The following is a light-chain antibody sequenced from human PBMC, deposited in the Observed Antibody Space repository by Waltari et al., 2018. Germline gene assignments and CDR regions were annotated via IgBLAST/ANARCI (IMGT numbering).Light chain of an antibody. Sequence: QSGLTPPPSVSGAPGQRVTISCTESSSNIGAGYDVHWYQLLPGTAPKLLIYGNTNRPSGVPDRFSGSKSGTSASLAITGLQAEDEADYYCQSYDRSLSGSIFGGGTKLTVL. CDR2: GNT. CDR3: QSYDRSLSGSI. V-gene: IGLV1-40*01. J-gene: IGLJ2*01. CDR1: SSNIGAGYD.